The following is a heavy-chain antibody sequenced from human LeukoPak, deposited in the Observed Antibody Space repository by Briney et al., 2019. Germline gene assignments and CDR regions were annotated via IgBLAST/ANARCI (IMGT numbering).Heavy chain of an antibody. CDR1: GGTFSSYA. Sequence: SVKVSCKASGGTFSSYAISWVRQAPGQGLEWMGGIIPIFGTANYAQRFQGRVTITTDESTSTAYMELSSLRSEDTAVYYCARGKIVGIAAAGGYFDYWGQGTLVTVSS. CDR2: IIPIFGTA. CDR3: ARGKIVGIAAAGGYFDY. J-gene: IGHJ4*02. D-gene: IGHD6-13*01. V-gene: IGHV1-69*05.